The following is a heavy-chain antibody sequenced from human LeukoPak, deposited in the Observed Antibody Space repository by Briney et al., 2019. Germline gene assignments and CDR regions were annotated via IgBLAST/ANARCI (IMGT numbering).Heavy chain of an antibody. J-gene: IGHJ6*03. Sequence: PGGSLRLSCAASGFTFSSYEMNWVRQAPGKGLEWVSYISSSGSTIYYADSVKGRFTISRDNAKNSVYLQMNSLRAEDTAVYYCARERQQLVLIPSFYYYYYMDVWGKGTTVTVSS. V-gene: IGHV3-48*03. CDR3: ARERQQLVLIPSFYYYYYMDV. CDR1: GFTFSSYE. D-gene: IGHD6-13*01. CDR2: ISSSGSTI.